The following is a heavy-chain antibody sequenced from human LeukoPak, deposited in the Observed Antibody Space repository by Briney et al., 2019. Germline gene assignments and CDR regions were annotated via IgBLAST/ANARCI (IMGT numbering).Heavy chain of an antibody. J-gene: IGHJ4*02. CDR1: GFTVSSNY. Sequence: GSLRLSCAASGFTVSSNYMSWVRQAPGKGLEWVSVIYSGGSTYYADSVKGRFSISRDNSKNTLYLQMNCLRAEDTAVYYCARGRQYSTGWYYFDYWGQGTLVRVSS. CDR2: IYSGGST. V-gene: IGHV3-53*01. CDR3: ARGRQYSTGWYYFDY. D-gene: IGHD6-19*01.